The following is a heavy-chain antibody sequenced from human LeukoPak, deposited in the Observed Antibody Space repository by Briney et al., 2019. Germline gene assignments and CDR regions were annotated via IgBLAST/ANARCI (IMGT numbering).Heavy chain of an antibody. Sequence: ASVKVSCKASGYTFTSYAMHWVRQAPGQRLEWMGWINAGNGNTKYSQEFQGRVTITRDTSASTAYMELSSLRSEDMAVYYCARGNYGDYAYMDYWGQGTLVTVSS. V-gene: IGHV1-3*03. J-gene: IGHJ4*02. CDR2: INAGNGNT. CDR1: GYTFTSYA. CDR3: ARGNYGDYAYMDY. D-gene: IGHD4-17*01.